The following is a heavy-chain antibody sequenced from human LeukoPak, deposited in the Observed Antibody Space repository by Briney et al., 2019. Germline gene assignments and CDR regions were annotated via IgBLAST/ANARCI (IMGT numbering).Heavy chain of an antibody. CDR1: GFTFSSYA. Sequence: GGSLRLSCAASGFTFSSYAMNWVRQAPGKGLEWVANINQDGSEKYYVDSVKGRFTISRDYAKSSLYLQMNSLRAEDTAVYYCARLIIYNYVYYMDVWGKGTTVTVSS. J-gene: IGHJ6*03. V-gene: IGHV3-7*01. CDR2: INQDGSEK. D-gene: IGHD5-18*01. CDR3: ARLIIYNYVYYMDV.